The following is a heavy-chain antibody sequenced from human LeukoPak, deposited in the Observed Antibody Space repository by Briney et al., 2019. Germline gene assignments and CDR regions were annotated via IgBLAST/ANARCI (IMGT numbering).Heavy chain of an antibody. Sequence: PGGSLRLSCAASGFTFSDYSMNWVRQAPGKGLEWISYVGISSGNTKYADSVKGRFTISGDSAKNSVYLQMNSLRVEDTAVYYCARDFRDAFDNWGQGTLVTVSS. CDR3: ARDFRDAFDN. CDR1: GFTFSDYS. CDR2: VGISSGNT. V-gene: IGHV3-48*04. J-gene: IGHJ4*02.